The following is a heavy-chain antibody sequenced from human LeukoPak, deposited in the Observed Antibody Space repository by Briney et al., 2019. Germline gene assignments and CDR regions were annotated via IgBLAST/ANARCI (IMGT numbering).Heavy chain of an antibody. D-gene: IGHD3-22*01. Sequence: PGGSLRLSCAASGFTFSSYGIHWVRQAPGKGLDWVAFIRNDGNKKNYAESVKGRFTISRDNSRNTLYLQMDSLSAEDTAVYYCVKVDTWGQGTLVTVSS. CDR2: IRNDGNKK. CDR1: GFTFSSYG. J-gene: IGHJ4*02. CDR3: VKVDT. V-gene: IGHV3-30*02.